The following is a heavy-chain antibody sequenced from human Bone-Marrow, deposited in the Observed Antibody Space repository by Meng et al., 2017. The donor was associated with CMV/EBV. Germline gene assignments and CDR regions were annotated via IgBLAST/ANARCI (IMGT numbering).Heavy chain of an antibody. CDR1: GGSISSGGYY. CDR2: VYYSGSA. J-gene: IGHJ4*02. CDR3: ATDTSGYVYIDF. D-gene: IGHD3-22*01. V-gene: IGHV4-31*03. Sequence: LRLSCNVSGGSISSGGYYWSWIRQQPGKGLEWIGYVYYSGSAYYNPSLKSRVSISVDTSNNQFSLKLSSVTAADTAVYYCATDTSGYVYIDFWGPGTPVTVSS.